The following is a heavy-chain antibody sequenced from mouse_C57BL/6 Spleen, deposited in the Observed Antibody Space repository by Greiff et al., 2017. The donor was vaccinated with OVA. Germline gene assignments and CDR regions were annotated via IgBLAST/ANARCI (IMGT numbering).Heavy chain of an antibody. CDR3: ARAATVVATKGYFDV. Sequence: VQLQQPGAELVMPGASVKLSCKASGYTFTSYWMHWVKQRPGQGLEWIGEIDPSDSYTNYNQKFKGKSTLTVDKSSSTAYMQLSSLTSEDAAVYYCARAATVVATKGYFDVWGTGTTVTVSS. CDR1: GYTFTSYW. D-gene: IGHD1-1*01. J-gene: IGHJ1*03. CDR2: IDPSDSYT. V-gene: IGHV1-69*01.